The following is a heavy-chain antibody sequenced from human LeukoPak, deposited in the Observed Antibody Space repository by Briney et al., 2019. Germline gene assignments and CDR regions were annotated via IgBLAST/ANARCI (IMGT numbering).Heavy chain of an antibody. D-gene: IGHD2-21*01. CDR3: ARDYLRGGGDCYIDY. CDR1: GFTFSSYW. CDR2: IKQDGSEK. Sequence: GGSLRLSCAASGFTFSSYWMSWVRQAPGEGLEWVANIKQDGSEKYYVDSVKGRFTISRDNAKNSLYLQMNSLRAEDTAVYYCARDYLRGGGDCYIDYWGQGTLVTVSS. V-gene: IGHV3-7*01. J-gene: IGHJ4*02.